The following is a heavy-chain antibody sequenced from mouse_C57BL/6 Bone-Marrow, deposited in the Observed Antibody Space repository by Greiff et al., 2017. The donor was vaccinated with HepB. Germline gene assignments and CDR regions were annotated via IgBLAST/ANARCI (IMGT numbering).Heavy chain of an antibody. CDR2: IRNKANGYTT. CDR3: ARFYDPDY. Sequence: EVKLQESGGGLVQPGGSLSLSCAASGFTFTDYYMSWVRQPPGKALEWLGFIRNKANGYTTEYSASVKGRFTISRDNSQSILYLQMNALRAEDSATYYCARFYDPDYGGQGTTLTVSA. CDR1: GFTFTDYY. J-gene: IGHJ2*01. D-gene: IGHD2-3*01. V-gene: IGHV7-3*01.